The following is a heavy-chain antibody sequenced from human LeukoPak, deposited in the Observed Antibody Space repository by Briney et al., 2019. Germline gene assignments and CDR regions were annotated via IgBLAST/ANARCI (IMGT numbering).Heavy chain of an antibody. CDR3: ARRMYYYDSSGYGGYWLDP. V-gene: IGHV4-59*08. D-gene: IGHD3-22*01. CDR1: GGSISSYY. Sequence: SETLSLTCTVSGGSISSYYWSWVRQPPGKGLEWIGYIYYSGSTNYDPSLKSRVTIPVHTTKNRFSLKLSSVTAADTAVYYCARRMYYYDSSGYGGYWLDPWGQGTLVTVSS. J-gene: IGHJ5*02. CDR2: IYYSGST.